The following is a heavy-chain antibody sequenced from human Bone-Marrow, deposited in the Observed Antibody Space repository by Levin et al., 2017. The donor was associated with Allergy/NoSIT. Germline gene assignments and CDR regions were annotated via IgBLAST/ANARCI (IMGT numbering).Heavy chain of an antibody. V-gene: IGHV3-9*01. CDR1: GFTFDDYA. CDR2: ISWNSGAI. Sequence: PGGSLRLSCGASGFTFDDYAMHWVRQAPGKGLEWVSGISWNSGAIAYVDSVKGRFTISRDNAKNSLYLQMNSLRPEDTAFYYCARDIGSVGGTPFDSWGQGTLVTVSS. J-gene: IGHJ4*02. D-gene: IGHD1-26*01. CDR3: ARDIGSVGGTPFDS.